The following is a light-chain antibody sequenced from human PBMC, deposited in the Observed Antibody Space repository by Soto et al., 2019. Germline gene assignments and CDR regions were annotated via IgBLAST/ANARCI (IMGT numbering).Light chain of an antibody. Sequence: SALTQPASVSGSPGQSITISCTGTSSDVGLYDYVSWYQQHPGKAPQLMIYAVSNRPSGVSNRFSASKSGNTASLFISGLQAEDEADYYRSSYTSDSSYVFGSGTKVTVL. J-gene: IGLJ1*01. CDR1: SSDVGLYDY. V-gene: IGLV2-14*01. CDR3: SSYTSDSSYV. CDR2: AVS.